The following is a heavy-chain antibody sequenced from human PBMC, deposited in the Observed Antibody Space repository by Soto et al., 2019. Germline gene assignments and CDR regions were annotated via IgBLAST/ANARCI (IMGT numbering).Heavy chain of an antibody. Sequence: VGSLRLSCAASGFIFSDYFMSWICQAPGNGLEWVSFISGSSDNIKYADSVEGRFTISRENAQNSFFLQMNSLRVGDTAVYYCARTDRDFYGLDVWGQGTTVTVSS. CDR1: GFIFSDYF. V-gene: IGHV3-11*06. CDR2: ISGSSDNI. J-gene: IGHJ6*02. CDR3: ARTDRDFYGLDV.